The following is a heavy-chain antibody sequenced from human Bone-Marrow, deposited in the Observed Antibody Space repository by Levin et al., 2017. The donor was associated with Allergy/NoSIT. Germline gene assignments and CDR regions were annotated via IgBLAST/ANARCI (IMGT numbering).Heavy chain of an antibody. CDR2: IGTAGDT. CDR1: GFTFSTYD. V-gene: IGHV3-13*01. J-gene: IGHJ3*02. Sequence: PGGSLRLSCSVSGFTFSTYDMHWVRQATGKSLEWVSAIGTAGDTYYSDSVKGRFTISRENARNSLHLQVNSLRAGDTAVYYCARGRGGYYFDSSGYYFNAVDMWGQGTMVTVSS. D-gene: IGHD3-22*01. CDR3: ARGRGGYYFDSSGYYFNAVDM.